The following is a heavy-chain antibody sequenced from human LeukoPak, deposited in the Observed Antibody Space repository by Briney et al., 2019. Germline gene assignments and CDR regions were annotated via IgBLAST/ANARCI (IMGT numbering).Heavy chain of an antibody. V-gene: IGHV3-21*01. D-gene: IGHD3-22*01. Sequence: GGSLRLSCAASGFTFSSYSMNWVRQAPGKGLEWVSSISSSSSYIYYAGSVKGRFTISRDNAKNSLYLQMNSLRAEDTAVYYCVPITYYYDSSGYLGYWGQGTLVTVSS. J-gene: IGHJ4*02. CDR1: GFTFSSYS. CDR3: VPITYYYDSSGYLGY. CDR2: ISSSSSYI.